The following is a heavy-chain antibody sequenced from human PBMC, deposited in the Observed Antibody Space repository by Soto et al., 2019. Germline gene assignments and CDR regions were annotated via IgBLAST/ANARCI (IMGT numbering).Heavy chain of an antibody. CDR3: ARALSYDGGGYFFAY. D-gene: IGHD3-22*01. Sequence: EVQLVESGGGLVKPWGSLRLSCEASGFTFSTYTLNWVRQAPGKGLEWVSSIRSSTSYIYYADSVKGRFTSSRDNAKNSLYMQMNSLRAEDTAVYYCARALSYDGGGYFFAYWGQGTLVTVSS. CDR1: GFTFSTYT. J-gene: IGHJ4*02. V-gene: IGHV3-21*02. CDR2: IRSSTSYI.